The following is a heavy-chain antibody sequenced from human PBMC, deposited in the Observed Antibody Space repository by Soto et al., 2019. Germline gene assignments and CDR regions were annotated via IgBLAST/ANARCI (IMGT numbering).Heavy chain of an antibody. D-gene: IGHD1-26*01. CDR3: ATDESVLGSSSAFHH. CDR2: INGRSNYV. Sequence: EVQVVESGGGLVKPGGSLRLSCVFSGFTFSTYTMNWVRQAPGKGLEWVSSINGRSNYVYYADSVKGRSTISRDNAKNALYQPMKRVRDEDAAIYYCATDESVLGSSSAFHHRGLGTQVNVSS. V-gene: IGHV3-21*01. CDR1: GFTFSTYT. J-gene: IGHJ1*01.